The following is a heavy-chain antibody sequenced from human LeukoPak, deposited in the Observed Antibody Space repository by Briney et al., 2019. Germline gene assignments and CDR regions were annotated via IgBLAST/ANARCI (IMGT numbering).Heavy chain of an antibody. V-gene: IGHV3-74*01. J-gene: IGHJ4*02. CDR3: AREHRHEGATVDS. D-gene: IGHD1-26*01. CDR2: IERDGRST. Sequence: GGSLRLSCAASRFTFSSYWMHWVRQAPGKGLVWVSRIERDGRSTSYADSVRGRFTISRDNAKNTLYLQMNSLRAEDTAVYYCAREHRHEGATVDSWGQGTLVTVSS. CDR1: RFTFSSYW.